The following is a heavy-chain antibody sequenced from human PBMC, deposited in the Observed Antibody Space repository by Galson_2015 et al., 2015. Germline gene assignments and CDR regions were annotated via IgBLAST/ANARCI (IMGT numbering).Heavy chain of an antibody. CDR1: GFTFSSYA. V-gene: IGHV3-64*01. D-gene: IGHD2-21*02. CDR3: AGYSYCGGDCYSDY. Sequence: SLRLSCAASGFTFSSYAMHWVRQAPGKGLEYVSAISSNGGSTYYANSAKGRFTISRDNSENTLYLQMGSLRAEDMAVYYCAGYSYCGGDCYSDYWGQGTLVTVSS. J-gene: IGHJ4*02. CDR2: ISSNGGST.